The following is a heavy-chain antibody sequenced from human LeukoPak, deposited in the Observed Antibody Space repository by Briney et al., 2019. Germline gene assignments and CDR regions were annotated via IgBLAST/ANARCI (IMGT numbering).Heavy chain of an antibody. D-gene: IGHD6-13*01. Sequence: GGSLRLSCAASGFTFSSYGMHWVRQAPGKGLEWVAVISYDGSNKYYADSVKGRFTISRDNSKNTLYLQMNSLRAEDTAVYYCAKDLVAAGSLDPWGQGTLVTVSS. J-gene: IGHJ5*02. CDR1: GFTFSSYG. CDR3: AKDLVAAGSLDP. CDR2: ISYDGSNK. V-gene: IGHV3-30*18.